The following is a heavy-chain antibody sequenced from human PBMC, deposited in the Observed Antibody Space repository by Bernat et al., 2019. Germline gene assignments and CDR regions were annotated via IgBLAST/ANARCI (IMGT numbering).Heavy chain of an antibody. D-gene: IGHD3-10*01. CDR3: ARDATWFEQNYFDY. Sequence: QVQLVESGGGVVQPGRSLRLSCAASGFTFSSYAMHWVRQAPGKGLEWVAVISYDGSNKYYADSVKGRFTISRDNSKNTLYLQMNSLRAEDTAVYYCARDATWFEQNYFDYWGQGTLVTVSS. CDR1: GFTFSSYA. J-gene: IGHJ4*02. V-gene: IGHV3-30*07. CDR2: ISYDGSNK.